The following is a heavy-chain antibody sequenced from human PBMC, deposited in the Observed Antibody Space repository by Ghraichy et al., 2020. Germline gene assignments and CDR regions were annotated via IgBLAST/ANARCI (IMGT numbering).Heavy chain of an antibody. CDR2: IGTAGDT. CDR1: GFTFSSYD. V-gene: IGHV3-13*01. Sequence: LSLTCAASGFTFSSYDMHWVRQATGKGLEWVSAIGTAGDTYYPGSVKGRFTISRENAKNSLYLQMNSLRAGDTAVYYCARARPAAPGQHGMDVWGQGTTVTVSS. D-gene: IGHD6-6*01. CDR3: ARARPAAPGQHGMDV. J-gene: IGHJ6*02.